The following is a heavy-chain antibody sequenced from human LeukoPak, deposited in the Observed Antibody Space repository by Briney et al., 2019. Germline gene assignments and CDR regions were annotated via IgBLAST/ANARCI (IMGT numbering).Heavy chain of an antibody. D-gene: IGHD3-9*01. V-gene: IGHV4-34*01. CDR3: ARGPLKYLDWLLYVGGWFDP. Sequence: SETLSLTCAVYGGSFSGYYWSWIRQPPGKGLEWIGEINHSGSTNYNPSLKSRVTISVDTSKNQFSLKLSSVTAADTAVYYCARGPLKYLDWLLYVGGWFDPWGQGTLVTVSS. J-gene: IGHJ5*02. CDR1: GGSFSGYY. CDR2: INHSGST.